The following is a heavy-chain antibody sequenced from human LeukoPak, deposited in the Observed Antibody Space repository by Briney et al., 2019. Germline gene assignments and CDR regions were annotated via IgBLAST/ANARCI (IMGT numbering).Heavy chain of an antibody. CDR1: GGSISSGGYS. CDR3: ARDREPTMHAFDI. J-gene: IGHJ3*02. D-gene: IGHD3-10*01. V-gene: IGHV4-30-4*07. CDR2: IYYSGST. Sequence: SQTLSLTCAVSGGSISSGGYSWSWIRQPPGKGLEWIGYIYYSGSTYYNPSLKSRVTISVDTSKNQFSLKLSSVTAADTAVYYCARDREPTMHAFDIWGQGTMVTVSS.